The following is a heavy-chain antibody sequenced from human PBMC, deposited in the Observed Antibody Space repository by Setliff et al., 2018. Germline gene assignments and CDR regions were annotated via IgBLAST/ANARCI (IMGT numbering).Heavy chain of an antibody. CDR1: DASIGGSGYY. J-gene: IGHJ4*02. D-gene: IGHD3-3*01. CDR2: IHYSGST. Sequence: TLSLTCTVSDASIGGSGYYWGWIRQPPGKGPEWIGNIHYSGSTHYNPSLKSRVTISVDTSKNQFSLKLSSVTAADTAVYYCARGRSNFWGYYFDYWGQGTLVTVSS. V-gene: IGHV4-39*07. CDR3: ARGRSNFWGYYFDY.